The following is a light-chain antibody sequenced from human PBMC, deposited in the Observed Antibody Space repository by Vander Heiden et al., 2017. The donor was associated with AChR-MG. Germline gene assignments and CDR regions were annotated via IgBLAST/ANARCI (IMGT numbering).Light chain of an antibody. J-gene: IGKJ1*01. V-gene: IGKV1-5*03. Sequence: DIQMTQSPSTLSASVGDRVTITCRASQSIGSRLAWYQHKPGKAPNLLIDKAFSLESGVPSRFRGSGSGTEFTLTISSLQPDDFATYYCQQDDNYSTFGPETKVEMK. CDR1: QSIGSR. CDR2: KAF. CDR3: QQDDNYST.